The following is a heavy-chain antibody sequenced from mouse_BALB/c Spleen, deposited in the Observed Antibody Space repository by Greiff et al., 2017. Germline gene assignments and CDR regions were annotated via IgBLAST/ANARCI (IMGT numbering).Heavy chain of an antibody. CDR3: AREKGFITTVVADYAMDY. J-gene: IGHJ4*01. CDR2: INPYNDGT. V-gene: IGHV1-14*01. D-gene: IGHD1-1*01. Sequence: VQLQQSGPELVKPGASVKMSCKASGYTFTSYVMHWVKQKPGQGLEWIGYINPYNDGTKYNEKFKGKATLTSDKSSSTAYMELSSLTSEDSAVYYCAREKGFITTVVADYAMDYWGQGTSVTVSS. CDR1: GYTFTSYV.